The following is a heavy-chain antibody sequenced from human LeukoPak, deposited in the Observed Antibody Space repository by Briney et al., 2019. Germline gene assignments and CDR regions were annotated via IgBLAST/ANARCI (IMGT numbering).Heavy chain of an antibody. Sequence: PSETLSLTCAVYGGSFSGYYWSWIRQPPGKGLEWIGEINHSGSTNYNPSLKSRVTISVDTSKNQFSLKLSSVTAADTAVYYCARGTLVGATPFDYWGQGTLVTVFS. D-gene: IGHD1-26*01. CDR1: GGSFSGYY. V-gene: IGHV4-34*01. CDR3: ARGTLVGATPFDY. CDR2: INHSGST. J-gene: IGHJ4*02.